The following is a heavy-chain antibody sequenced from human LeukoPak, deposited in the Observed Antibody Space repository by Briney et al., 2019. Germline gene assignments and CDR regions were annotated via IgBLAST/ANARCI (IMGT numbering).Heavy chain of an antibody. CDR1: GYTFTSYD. CDR2: MNPSSGNT. CDR3: ARRGAVAGTNGY. D-gene: IGHD6-19*01. J-gene: IGHJ4*02. V-gene: IGHV1-8*01. Sequence: ASVKVSCKASGYTFTSYDINWVRQATGQGLEWMGWMNPSSGNTGYAQKFQGRVTMTRNTSISTAYMELSSLRSEDTAVYYCARRGAVAGTNGYWGQGTLVTVSS.